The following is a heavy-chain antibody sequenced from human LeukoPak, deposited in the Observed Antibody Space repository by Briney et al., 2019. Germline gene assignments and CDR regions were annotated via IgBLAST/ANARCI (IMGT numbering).Heavy chain of an antibody. CDR1: GYSFTSYW. CDR2: IYPGDSET. J-gene: IGHJ4*02. D-gene: IGHD2-21*02. V-gene: IGHV5-51*01. Sequence: HGESLKISCKGSGYSFTSYWIGWVRQMPGKGLEWMGIIYPGDSETRYSPSFQGQVTISADKSISTAYLQWSSLKASDSAMYYCARQLYCGDDCVGAYYFDSWGQGSLVTVSS. CDR3: ARQLYCGDDCVGAYYFDS.